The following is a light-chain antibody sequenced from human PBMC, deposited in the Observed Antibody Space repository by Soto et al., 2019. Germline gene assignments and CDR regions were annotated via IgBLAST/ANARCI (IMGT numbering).Light chain of an antibody. CDR2: GAS. Sequence: EIVMPQSPATLSVSPGERATLSCRASQSVSSNLAWYQQKPGQAPRLLLYGASTRATGIPARFSGRGSGTEFTLTISSLQSEDVAVYYCQQYNNWPPRAWTFGQGTKVEIK. V-gene: IGKV3-15*01. J-gene: IGKJ1*01. CDR1: QSVSSN. CDR3: QQYNNWPPRAWT.